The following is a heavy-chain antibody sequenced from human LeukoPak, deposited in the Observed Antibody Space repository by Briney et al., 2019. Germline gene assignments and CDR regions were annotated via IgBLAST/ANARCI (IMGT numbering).Heavy chain of an antibody. CDR1: GYTFTTYG. V-gene: IGHV1-18*01. Sequence: ASVKVSCKASGYTFTTYGITWVRQAPGQGLEWLGWISAYNGNTNYAQKLQGRVTMTTDTSTSTAYMELRSLRSDDTAVYYCARDYSSGWPNFDYWGQGTLVTVSS. D-gene: IGHD6-19*01. J-gene: IGHJ4*02. CDR3: ARDYSSGWPNFDY. CDR2: ISAYNGNT.